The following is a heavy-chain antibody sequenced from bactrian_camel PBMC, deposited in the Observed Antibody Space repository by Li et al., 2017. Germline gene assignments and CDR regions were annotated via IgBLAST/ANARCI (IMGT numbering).Heavy chain of an antibody. CDR1: GYTAKTCS. D-gene: IGHD6*01. J-gene: IGHJ6*01. V-gene: IGHV3S60*01. Sequence: HVQLVESGGGSAQAGGSLRLSCAASGYTAKTCSWDWYRQSPGKDRELVSSLFANGSNIYYADSIKGRFTISRDNAKDTVYLQMNALKPEDTAVYYCSANPAPWYVADFAYWGQGTQVTVS. CDR2: LFANGSNI. CDR3: SANPAPWYVADFAY.